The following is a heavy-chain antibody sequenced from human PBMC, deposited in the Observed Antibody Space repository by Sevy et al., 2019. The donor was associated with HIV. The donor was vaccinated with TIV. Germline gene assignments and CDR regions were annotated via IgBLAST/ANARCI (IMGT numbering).Heavy chain of an antibody. V-gene: IGHV3-11*06. D-gene: IGHD1-1*01. Sequence: GGSLRLSCAASGFTFSDYYMTWIRQSPGKGLQWISYISSGSSNTNYADSVKGRFTISRDNAKNSLYLEIHNLRPEDTAVYYRARSRSNYAYYYFDYWGQGTVVTVSS. CDR1: GFTFSDYY. CDR3: ARSRSNYAYYYFDY. CDR2: ISSGSSNT. J-gene: IGHJ4*02.